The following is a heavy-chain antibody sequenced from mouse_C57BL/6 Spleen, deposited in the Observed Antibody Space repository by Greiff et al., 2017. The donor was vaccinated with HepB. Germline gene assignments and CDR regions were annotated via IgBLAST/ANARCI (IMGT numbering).Heavy chain of an antibody. J-gene: IGHJ1*03. CDR2: IYPGDGDT. CDR3: ARGTVYWYFDV. CDR1: GYAFSSYW. D-gene: IGHD3-3*01. Sequence: QVTLKESGAELVKPGASVKISCKASGYAFSSYWMNWVKQRPGKGLEWIGQIYPGDGDTNYNGKFKGKATLTADKSSSTAYMQLSSLTSEDSAVYFCARGTVYWYFDVWGTGTTVTVSS. V-gene: IGHV1-80*01.